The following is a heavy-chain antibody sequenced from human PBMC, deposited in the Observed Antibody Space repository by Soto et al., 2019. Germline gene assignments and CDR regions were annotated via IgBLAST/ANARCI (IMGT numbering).Heavy chain of an antibody. V-gene: IGHV4-59*01. CDR1: GGSISSYY. Sequence: TSETLSLTCTVSGGSISSYYWSWIRQPPGKGLEWIGYIYYSGSTNYNPSLKSRVTISVDTSKNQFSLKLSSVTAADTAVYYCGRFRYSSAEWYIDVWGRGTLVTVSS. J-gene: IGHJ2*01. CDR3: GRFRYSSAEWYIDV. D-gene: IGHD6-13*01. CDR2: IYYSGST.